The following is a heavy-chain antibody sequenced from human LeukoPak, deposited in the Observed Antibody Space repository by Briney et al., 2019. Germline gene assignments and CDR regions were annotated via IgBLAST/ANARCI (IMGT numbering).Heavy chain of an antibody. CDR2: INPNSGGT. CDR1: GYTFTGYY. Sequence: GASVTVSFKASGYTFTGYYMHWVRQAPGQGLEWMGWINPNSGGTNYAQKFQGGVTMTRDTSISTAYMELSRLRSDDTAVYYCARVWLDSSSWSKGAFDYWGQGTLVTVSS. J-gene: IGHJ4*02. V-gene: IGHV1-2*02. D-gene: IGHD6-13*01. CDR3: ARVWLDSSSWSKGAFDY.